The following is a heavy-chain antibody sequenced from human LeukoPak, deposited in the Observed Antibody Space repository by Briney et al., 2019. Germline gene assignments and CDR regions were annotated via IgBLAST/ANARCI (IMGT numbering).Heavy chain of an antibody. CDR2: INHSGST. V-gene: IGHV4-34*01. CDR3: AGSIAARLDY. CDR1: GGSFSDYY. J-gene: IGHJ4*02. D-gene: IGHD6-6*01. Sequence: TSETLSLTCAVYGGSFSDYYWSWIRQPPGKGLEWIGEINHSGSTNYNPSLKSRVTISVDTSKNQFSLKLSSVTAADTAVYYCAGSIAARLDYWGQGTQVTASS.